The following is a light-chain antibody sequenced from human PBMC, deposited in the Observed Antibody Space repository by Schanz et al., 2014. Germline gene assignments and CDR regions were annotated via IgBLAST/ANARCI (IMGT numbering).Light chain of an antibody. CDR2: KAS. Sequence: DIQMTQSPSTLSASVGDRVTITCRASQSVSSWLAWYQQKPGKAPKLLIYKASNLKSGVPSRFSGSGSGTEFTLTISRLQPEDFATYYCQQSYSTPWTFGQGTKVEIK. CDR3: QQSYSTPWT. CDR1: QSVSSW. V-gene: IGKV1-5*03. J-gene: IGKJ1*01.